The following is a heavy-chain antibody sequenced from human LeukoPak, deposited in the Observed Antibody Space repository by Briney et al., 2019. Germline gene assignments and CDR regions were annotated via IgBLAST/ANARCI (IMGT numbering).Heavy chain of an antibody. CDR3: ARVTGYMTEDYFDY. D-gene: IGHD6-13*01. CDR1: GDSISRYY. V-gene: IGHV4-4*07. Sequence: PSETLSLTCTVSGDSISRYYWSWIRQPAGKGLEWIGRIYNGGIITYNPSLKSRVTMSIDTSNNQFSLRLRFVTAADTAVYYCARVTGYMTEDYFDYWGQGTLITVSS. J-gene: IGHJ4*02. CDR2: IYNGGII.